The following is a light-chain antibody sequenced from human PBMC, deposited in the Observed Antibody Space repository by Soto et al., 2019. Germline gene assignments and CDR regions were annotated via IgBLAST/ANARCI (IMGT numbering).Light chain of an antibody. CDR3: AAWYGGLGVVV. Sequence: QSALTQPPSASGTPGQRVTISCSGSSSNIGTNTVNWYQQFPGSAPQLLLYNTNQRPSGVPGRFSGSKSGTSASLAISGLQSEDEADYYCAAWYGGLGVVVFGGGTKVTVL. J-gene: IGLJ2*01. CDR1: SSNIGTNT. V-gene: IGLV1-44*01. CDR2: NTN.